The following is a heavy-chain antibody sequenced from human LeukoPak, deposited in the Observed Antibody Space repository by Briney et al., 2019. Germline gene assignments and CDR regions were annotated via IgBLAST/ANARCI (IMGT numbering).Heavy chain of an antibody. J-gene: IGHJ6*02. D-gene: IGHD4-11*01. CDR3: AATTVMGVYYYYGMDV. CDR2: INPSGGST. Sequence: ASVKVSCKASGYTFTSYYMHWVRQAPGQGLEWMGIINPSGGSTSYAQKFQGRVTMTRDTSTSTVYMELSSLRSEDTAVYYCAATTVMGVYYYYGMDVWGQGTTVTVSS. CDR1: GYTFTSYY. V-gene: IGHV1-46*01.